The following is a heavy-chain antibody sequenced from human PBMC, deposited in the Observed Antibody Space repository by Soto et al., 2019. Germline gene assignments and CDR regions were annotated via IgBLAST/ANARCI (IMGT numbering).Heavy chain of an antibody. V-gene: IGHV1-46*01. CDR2: INPSGGSI. J-gene: IGHJ6*02. CDR1: GYTFTSYY. CDR3: ARDRISSGFFSYYYGMDV. D-gene: IGHD6-19*01. Sequence: QVQLVQSGAEVKKPGASVKVSCKASGYTFTSYYMHWVRQAPGQGLEWMGIINPSGGSISYAQKFQGRVTMTRDTSTSTVSMQLSSLRSEDTAVYYCARDRISSGFFSYYYGMDVWGQGTTVTVSS.